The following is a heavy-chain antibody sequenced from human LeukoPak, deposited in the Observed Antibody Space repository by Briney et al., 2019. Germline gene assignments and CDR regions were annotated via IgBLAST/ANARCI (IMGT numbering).Heavy chain of an antibody. D-gene: IGHD5-18*01. CDR1: GYSISSGYY. J-gene: IGHJ4*02. CDR3: AAENLDTAMVRIPY. CDR2: MHHSGST. Sequence: SETLSLTCAVSGYSISSGYYWGWMRQPPGKGLEWIGSMHHSGSTFYNPSLKSRVTISVDTSKNQFSLKLSSATAADTAVYFCAAENLDTAMVRIPYWGQGTLVTVSS. V-gene: IGHV4-38-2*01.